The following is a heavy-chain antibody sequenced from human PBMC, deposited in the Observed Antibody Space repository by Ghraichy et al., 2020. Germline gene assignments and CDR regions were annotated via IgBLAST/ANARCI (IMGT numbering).Heavy chain of an antibody. CDR2: ISSSSSYI. J-gene: IGHJ3*02. D-gene: IGHD5-24*01. V-gene: IGHV3-21*01. Sequence: GSLRLSCAASEFTFSSYGMNWVRQAPGKGLEWVSFISSSSSYIYYADSVKGRFTISRDNAKNSLYLQMNSLRAEDTAVYYCASSRDAYKARDAFDIWGQGTMVTVSS. CDR1: EFTFSSYG. CDR3: ASSRDAYKARDAFDI.